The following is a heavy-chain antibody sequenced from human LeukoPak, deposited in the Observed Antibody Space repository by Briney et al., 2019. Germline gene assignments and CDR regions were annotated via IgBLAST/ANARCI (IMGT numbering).Heavy chain of an antibody. D-gene: IGHD3-10*01. Sequence: SETLSLTCSVSGGSISCYYWTWIRQTPGKVLEWIGYIYYLGGTNYNPSLKSRVTISLHTSKNQFSLNLSSVTAADTAVYYHARRSYGSASPLRMDFWGEGTKVTVSS. CDR3: ARRSYGSASPLRMDF. CDR2: IYYLGGT. V-gene: IGHV4-59*08. J-gene: IGHJ6*02. CDR1: GGSISCYY.